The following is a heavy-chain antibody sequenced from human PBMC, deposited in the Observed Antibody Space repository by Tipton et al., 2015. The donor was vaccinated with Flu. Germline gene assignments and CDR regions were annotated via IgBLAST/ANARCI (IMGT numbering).Heavy chain of an antibody. CDR3: VRGGGSSSGRWFDP. Sequence: TLSLTCAVYGGPFSGYYWSWIRQPPGKGLEYIGDINHRGSTNYNPSLKSRVTISVDTSKNQFSLKLTYVTAADTAVYYCVRGGGSSSGRWFDPWGRGTLVTVSA. V-gene: IGHV4-34*01. CDR1: GGPFSGYY. J-gene: IGHJ5*02. CDR2: INHRGST. D-gene: IGHD3-10*01.